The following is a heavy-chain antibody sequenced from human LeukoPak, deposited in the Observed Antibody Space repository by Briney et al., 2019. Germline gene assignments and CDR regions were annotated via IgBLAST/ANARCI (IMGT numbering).Heavy chain of an antibody. J-gene: IGHJ6*03. V-gene: IGHV1-2*02. CDR2: INPHTGGT. CDR3: ASGTTVTRNAYCYYYMDV. Sequence: GASVKVSCKASGYTFTGYYMHWVRQVPGQGLEWMGCINPHTGGTNYAQKFQGRVTMTRDTSITTAYMELSRLTSDDTAVYYCASGTTVTRNAYCYYYMDVWGKGTTVTISS. D-gene: IGHD4-17*01. CDR1: GYTFTGYY.